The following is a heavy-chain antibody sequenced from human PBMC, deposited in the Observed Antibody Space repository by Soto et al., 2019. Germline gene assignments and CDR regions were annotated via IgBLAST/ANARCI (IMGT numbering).Heavy chain of an antibody. J-gene: IGHJ5*01. CDR1: GYTFTAHC. Sequence: EASVKVSCKTSGYTFTAHCIHWVRQAPGQGLEWMGWINPNSGGTTYAQKFHARVTMTRDTSISTAYMELSGLTSDDTAVYYCAREDDLTMNNCLDAWR. CDR2: INPNSGGT. V-gene: IGHV1-2*02. D-gene: IGHD3-22*01. CDR3: AREDDLTMNNCLDA.